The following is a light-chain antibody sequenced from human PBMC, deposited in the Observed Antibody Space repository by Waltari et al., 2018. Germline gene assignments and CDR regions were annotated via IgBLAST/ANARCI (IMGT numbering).Light chain of an antibody. CDR1: QTVDRH. CDR2: GAS. V-gene: IGKV3-15*01. Sequence: EIVMTQSPATLSVSPGEGATLPCRASQTVDRHLAWYQKRPGQAPRLLIYGASTRATGIPVRFSGSGSGTEFTLTISSLQSEDFALYYCQQYYDWPPYTFGQGTKLEIK. J-gene: IGKJ2*01. CDR3: QQYYDWPPYT.